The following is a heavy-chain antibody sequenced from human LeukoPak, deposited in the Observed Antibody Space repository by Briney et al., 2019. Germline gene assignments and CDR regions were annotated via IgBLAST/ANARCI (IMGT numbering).Heavy chain of an antibody. CDR1: GGTFSSYA. V-gene: IGHV1-69*04. J-gene: IGHJ6*03. CDR3: ARGGDLSYYMDV. Sequence: GASVKVSCKASGGTFSSYAISWVRQAPGQGLEWMGRIIPILGIANYAQKFQGRVTITADKSTSTAYMELSSLRSEDTAVYYCARGGDLSYYMDVWGKGTTVTVSS. CDR2: IIPILGIA. D-gene: IGHD7-27*01.